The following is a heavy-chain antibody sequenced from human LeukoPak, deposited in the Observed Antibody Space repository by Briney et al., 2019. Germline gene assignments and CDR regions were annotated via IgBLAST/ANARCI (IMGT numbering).Heavy chain of an antibody. Sequence: ASVKVSCTASGYTFTSYYMHWVRQAPGQGLEWMGIINPSGGSTSYAQKFQGRVTMTRDTSTSTVYMELSSLRSEDTAVYYCATTTKPQQDAFDIWGQGTMVTVSS. CDR2: INPSGGST. V-gene: IGHV1-46*01. CDR3: ATTTKPQQDAFDI. J-gene: IGHJ3*02. CDR1: GYTFTSYY. D-gene: IGHD1/OR15-1a*01.